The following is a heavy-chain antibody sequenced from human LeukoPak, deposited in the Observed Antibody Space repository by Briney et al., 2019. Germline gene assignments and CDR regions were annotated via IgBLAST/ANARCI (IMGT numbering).Heavy chain of an antibody. CDR2: IKSKPDGGTT. CDR3: TTDRSAVAGTFYYYYYMDV. Sequence: GGSLRLSCAASVFTFSNAWMSWVRQAPGKGLEWVGRIKSKPDGGTTDYAAPVKGRFTISRDDSKNTLYLQMNSLKTEDTAVYYCTTDRSAVAGTFYYYYYMDVWGKGTTVTVSS. D-gene: IGHD6-19*01. J-gene: IGHJ6*03. CDR1: VFTFSNAW. V-gene: IGHV3-15*01.